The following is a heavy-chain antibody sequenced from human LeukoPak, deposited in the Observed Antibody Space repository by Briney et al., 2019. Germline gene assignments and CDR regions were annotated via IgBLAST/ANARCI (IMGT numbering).Heavy chain of an antibody. CDR3: ARGSSSWYAHNWFDP. CDR2: IWYDGSNK. D-gene: IGHD6-13*01. V-gene: IGHV3-33*01. Sequence: SGGSLRLSCAASGFTFSSYGMHWVRQAPGKGLEWVAVIWYDGSNKYYADSVKGRFTISRDNSKNTLYLQMNSLRAEDTAVYYCARGSSSWYAHNWFDPWGQGTLVTVSS. CDR1: GFTFSSYG. J-gene: IGHJ5*02.